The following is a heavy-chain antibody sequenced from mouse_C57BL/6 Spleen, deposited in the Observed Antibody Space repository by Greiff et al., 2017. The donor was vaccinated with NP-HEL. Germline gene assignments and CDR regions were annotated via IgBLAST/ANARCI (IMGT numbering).Heavy chain of an antibody. J-gene: IGHJ2*01. CDR2: ISSGSSTI. V-gene: IGHV5-17*01. Sequence: EVQLVESGGGLVKPGGSLKLSCAASGFTFSDYGMHWVRQAPEKGLEWVAYISSGSSTIYYADTVKGRFTISRDNAKNTLFLQMTSLRSEDTAMYYCARDGLGQLRPYYFDYWGQGTTLTVAS. CDR1: GFTFSDYG. D-gene: IGHD3-2*02. CDR3: ARDGLGQLRPYYFDY.